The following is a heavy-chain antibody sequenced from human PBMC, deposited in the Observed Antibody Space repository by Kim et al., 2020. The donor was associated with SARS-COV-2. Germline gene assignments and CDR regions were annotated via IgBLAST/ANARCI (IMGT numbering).Heavy chain of an antibody. V-gene: IGHV3-30*03. Sequence: GGSLRLSCAASGFTFSSYGMHWVRQAPGKGLEWVAVISYDGSNKYYADSVKGRFTISRDNSKNTLYLQMNSLRAEDTAVYYCAHLHLTPLLWFGELLLRDDAFDIWGQGTMVTVSS. CDR3: AHLHLTPLLWFGELLLRDDAFDI. CDR2: ISYDGSNK. CDR1: GFTFSSYG. J-gene: IGHJ3*02. D-gene: IGHD3-10*01.